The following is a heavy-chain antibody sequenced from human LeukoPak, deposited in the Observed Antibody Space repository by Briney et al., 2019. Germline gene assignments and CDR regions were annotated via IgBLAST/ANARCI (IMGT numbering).Heavy chain of an antibody. J-gene: IGHJ6*03. Sequence: GGSLRLSCAASGITFSSYGMSWVRQAPGKGLEWVSSISSTGGTTYYADSVKGRFTISRDNSKNTLYLQMNSLRAEDTAIYYCAKNGDRGAYCTGGTCYPYFYYYMDVWGKGTTVTI. V-gene: IGHV3-23*01. CDR3: AKNGDRGAYCTGGTCYPYFYYYMDV. CDR2: ISSTGGTT. D-gene: IGHD2-15*01. CDR1: GITFSSYG.